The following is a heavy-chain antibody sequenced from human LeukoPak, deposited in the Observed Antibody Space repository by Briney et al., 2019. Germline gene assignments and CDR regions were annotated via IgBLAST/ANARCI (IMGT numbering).Heavy chain of an antibody. CDR2: IKQDGSER. CDR1: GFTFSSYW. D-gene: IGHD3-10*01. Sequence: GGSLRLSCAASGFTFSSYWMTWVRQAPGKGLEWVANIKQDGSERYYVDSVKGRFTISRDSAKNSLYLQMNSLRVEDTAVYYCARGLLNGSGSSNLIYYYYMDVWGKGTTVTISS. V-gene: IGHV3-7*03. CDR3: ARGLLNGSGSSNLIYYYYMDV. J-gene: IGHJ6*03.